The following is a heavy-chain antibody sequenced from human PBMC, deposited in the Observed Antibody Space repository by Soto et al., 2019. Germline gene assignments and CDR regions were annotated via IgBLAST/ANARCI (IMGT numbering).Heavy chain of an antibody. J-gene: IGHJ4*02. V-gene: IGHV3-33*01. CDR3: ARDQTKIEY. Sequence: QVQLVESGGGVVQPGRSLRLSCAASGFTFRSYGIHWARQAPGKGLEWVAVIWFDGSNKYYADSVKGRFTISRDNSKNTVYLQMDSLRAEDTAMYYCARDQTKIEYWGQGTLVTVSS. CDR1: GFTFRSYG. CDR2: IWFDGSNK.